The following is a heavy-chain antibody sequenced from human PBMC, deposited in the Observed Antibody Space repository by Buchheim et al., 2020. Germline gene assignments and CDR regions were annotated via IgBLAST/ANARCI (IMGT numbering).Heavy chain of an antibody. Sequence: EVQLLESGGGLVQPGGSLTLSCAASGFTFSTYAMSWVRQAPGKGLEWVSSISGSGASTHYVDPVKGRFTISRDKSRKPRFLHMNSLRAEDTAVYYCAKDFHSFGIASRPLFDYWGQRIL. V-gene: IGHV3-23*01. CDR3: AKDFHSFGIASRPLFDY. CDR1: GFTFSTYA. J-gene: IGHJ4*02. D-gene: IGHD6-13*01. CDR2: ISGSGAST.